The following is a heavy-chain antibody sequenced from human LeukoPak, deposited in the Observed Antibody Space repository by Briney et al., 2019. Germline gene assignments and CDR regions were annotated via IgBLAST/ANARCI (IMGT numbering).Heavy chain of an antibody. Sequence: SETLSLTCTVSGGSISSYYWSWIRQPAGKGLEWIGRIYTSGSTNYNPSLKSRVTMSVDTSKNQFSLKLSSVTAADTAVYYCARVPFCSGGSCYSAFDIWGQGTMVTVSS. CDR2: IYTSGST. V-gene: IGHV4-4*07. D-gene: IGHD2-15*01. J-gene: IGHJ3*02. CDR3: ARVPFCSGGSCYSAFDI. CDR1: GGSISSYY.